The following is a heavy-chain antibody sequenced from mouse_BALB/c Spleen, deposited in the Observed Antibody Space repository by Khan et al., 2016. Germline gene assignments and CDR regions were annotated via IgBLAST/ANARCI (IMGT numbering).Heavy chain of an antibody. D-gene: IGHD4-1*02. Sequence: EVQLQESGPGLVKPSQSLSLTCTVTGYSITSDYAWNWIRQFPGNKLEWMGYISYSGSTSYNPSLKSRISITRDTSKNQFFLQLNSVNTEDTATYYCASRNWDVDYWGQGTTLTVSS. CDR2: ISYSGST. V-gene: IGHV3-2*02. CDR1: GYSITSDYA. CDR3: ASRNWDVDY. J-gene: IGHJ2*01.